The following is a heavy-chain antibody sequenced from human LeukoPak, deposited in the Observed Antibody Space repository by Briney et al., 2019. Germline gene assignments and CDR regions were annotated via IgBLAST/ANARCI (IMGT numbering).Heavy chain of an antibody. Sequence: SVKVSCKASGGTFSSYAISWVRQAPGQGLEWMGGIIPIFGTANYAQKFQGRVTITTDESTSTAYMELSSLRSEDTAVYYCARDREDYAGNYYYMDVWGKGTTVTVSS. V-gene: IGHV1-69*05. CDR1: GGTFSSYA. D-gene: IGHD4-17*01. CDR2: IIPIFGTA. CDR3: ARDREDYAGNYYYMDV. J-gene: IGHJ6*03.